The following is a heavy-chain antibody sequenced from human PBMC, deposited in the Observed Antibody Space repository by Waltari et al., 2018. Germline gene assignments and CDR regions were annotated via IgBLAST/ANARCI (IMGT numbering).Heavy chain of an antibody. V-gene: IGHV4-61*02. CDR2: IYTSGST. J-gene: IGHJ4*02. CDR1: GGSLSSGSYY. D-gene: IGHD6-6*01. Sequence: QVQLQESGPGLVKPSQTLSLTCTVSGGSLSSGSYYWSWIRPPAGKGLEWIGRIYTSGSTNYNPSLKSRVTISVDTSKNQFSLQLSSVTAADTAVYYCARGARQLGGELVFDYWGQGTLVTVSS. CDR3: ARGARQLGGELVFDY.